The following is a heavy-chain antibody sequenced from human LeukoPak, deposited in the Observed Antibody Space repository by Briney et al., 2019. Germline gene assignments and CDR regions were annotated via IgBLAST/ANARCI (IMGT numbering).Heavy chain of an antibody. J-gene: IGHJ3*02. D-gene: IGHD5-24*01. CDR2: ITSSSSAI. Sequence: HSGGSLRLSCAASGFTFSTYSMNWVRQAPGKGLEGVSSITSSSSAINYADSVKGRFTLSRHNARDSLYLHMNSLRDEDTAVYYCAGDERHAFDIWGQGTMVTVSS. V-gene: IGHV3-48*02. CDR3: AGDERHAFDI. CDR1: GFTFSTYS.